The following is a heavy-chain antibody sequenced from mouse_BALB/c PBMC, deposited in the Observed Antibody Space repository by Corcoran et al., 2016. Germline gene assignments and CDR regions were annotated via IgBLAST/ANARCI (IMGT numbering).Heavy chain of an antibody. J-gene: IGHJ2*01. CDR3: ARGTASFDY. Sequence: QIQLVQSGPELKKPGETVKISCKASGYTFTNYGLNWVQQDPGKGLRWMGWINTNNGEPTYAEECKGLFAFSLETSASTAYLQINNRKNEYTAKKICARGTASFDYWRQGTTLTVAS. CDR1: GYTFTNYG. V-gene: IGHV9-3*02. D-gene: IGHD1-2*01. CDR2: INTNNGEP.